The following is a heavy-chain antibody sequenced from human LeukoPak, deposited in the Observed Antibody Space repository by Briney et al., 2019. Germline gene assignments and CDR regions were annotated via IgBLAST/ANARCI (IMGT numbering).Heavy chain of an antibody. D-gene: IGHD3-3*01. CDR1: GYTFTGYY. Sequence: GASVKVSCKASGYTFTGYYMHWVRQAPGQGLEWMGWINPNSGGTNYAQKFQGRVTMTRDTSISTAYMELSRLRSEDTAVYYCARAARESYYDFWSGYISPYYYYYMDVWGKGTTVTVSS. V-gene: IGHV1-2*02. CDR3: ARAARESYYDFWSGYISPYYYYYMDV. J-gene: IGHJ6*03. CDR2: INPNSGGT.